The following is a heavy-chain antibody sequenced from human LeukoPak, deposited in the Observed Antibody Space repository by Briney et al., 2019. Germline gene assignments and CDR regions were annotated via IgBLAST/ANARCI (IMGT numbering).Heavy chain of an antibody. D-gene: IGHD3-22*01. CDR3: ATTYYYDSSGYYPAEYFQH. J-gene: IGHJ1*01. CDR1: GFTFSSYS. CDR2: ISGSGGST. V-gene: IGHV3-23*01. Sequence: PGGSLRLSCAASGFTFSSYSMNWVRQAPGKGLEWVSAISGSGGSTYYADSVKGRFTISRDNPKNTLYLQMNSLRAEDTAVYYCATTYYYDSSGYYPAEYFQHWGQGTLVTVSS.